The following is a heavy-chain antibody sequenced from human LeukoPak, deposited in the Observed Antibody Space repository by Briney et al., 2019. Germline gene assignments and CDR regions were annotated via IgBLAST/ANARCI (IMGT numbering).Heavy chain of an antibody. CDR3: ARVDTMVRGVINWFDP. Sequence: PSETLSLTCTVSGGSINTVGIYWTWVRQYPGKGLEWIGNIYYSGNTYYNPSLNSRLTISVDTSKNQFSLRLDSVTAADTAVYYCARVDTMVRGVINWFDPWGQGTLVIVSS. CDR2: IYYSGNT. J-gene: IGHJ5*02. V-gene: IGHV4-31*03. D-gene: IGHD3-10*01. CDR1: GGSINTVGIY.